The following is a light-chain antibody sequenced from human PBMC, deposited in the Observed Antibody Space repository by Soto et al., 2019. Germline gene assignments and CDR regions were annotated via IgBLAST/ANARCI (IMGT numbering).Light chain of an antibody. Sequence: DIVMTQSPDSLAVSLGERATINCKSSQSVLYSSDNNNYLAWYQQKPGQPPKLLIYWASTRESGVPDRFSGSGSGPDFPLTIISLQAEDVAVYYCQQYYKTHHTFGPGTKLEIK. CDR3: QQYYKTHHT. CDR2: WAS. CDR1: QSVLYSSDNNNY. V-gene: IGKV4-1*01. J-gene: IGKJ2*01.